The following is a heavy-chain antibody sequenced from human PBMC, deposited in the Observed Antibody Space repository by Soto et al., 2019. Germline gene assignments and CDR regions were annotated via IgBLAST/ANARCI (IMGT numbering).Heavy chain of an antibody. Sequence: ASLKVSCKTSGFTFSSYAITCGRHTPGQGLEWMGGIIPIFGTANYAQKFQGRVTITADESTSTAYMELSSLRSDDTAVYYCARTLGYSSSWNNWFDTWGQGTLVTVSS. CDR2: IIPIFGTA. V-gene: IGHV1-69*13. CDR3: ARTLGYSSSWNNWFDT. J-gene: IGHJ5*02. D-gene: IGHD6-13*01. CDR1: GFTFSSYA.